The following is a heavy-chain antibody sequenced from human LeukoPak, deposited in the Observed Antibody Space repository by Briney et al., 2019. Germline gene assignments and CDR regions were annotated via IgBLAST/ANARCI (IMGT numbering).Heavy chain of an antibody. CDR3: ARGRGVHDSHTYDYFDY. CDR1: GYTFTSYY. D-gene: IGHD3-22*01. V-gene: IGHV1-46*01. Sequence: ASVKVSCKASGYTFTSYYIHWVRQAPGQGLEWMGIINPAGGSTTYAQKFQGSRLTLTRDTSTSTVYMELSGLRSEDTAVYYCARGRGVHDSHTYDYFDYWGLGSLVTVSS. J-gene: IGHJ4*02. CDR2: INPAGGST.